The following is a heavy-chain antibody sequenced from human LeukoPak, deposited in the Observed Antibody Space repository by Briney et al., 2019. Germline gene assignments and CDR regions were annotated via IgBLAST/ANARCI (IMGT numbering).Heavy chain of an antibody. V-gene: IGHV1-18*01. CDR1: GYTFTSYG. J-gene: IGHJ4*02. Sequence: GASVRVSCKASGYTFTSYGISWVRQAPGQGLEWMGWISAYNGNTNYAQKLQGRVTMTTDTSTSTAYMELRSLRSDDTAVYYCARDLHYIVGATTPSPIADYWGQGTLVTVSS. CDR3: ARDLHYIVGATTPSPIADY. CDR2: ISAYNGNT. D-gene: IGHD1-26*01.